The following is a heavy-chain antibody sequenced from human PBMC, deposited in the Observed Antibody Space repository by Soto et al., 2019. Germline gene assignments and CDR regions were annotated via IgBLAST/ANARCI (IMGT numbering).Heavy chain of an antibody. CDR3: AKTPRKLIAAAGTFDY. CDR2: ISGSGGST. CDR1: GFTFSSYA. J-gene: IGHJ4*02. V-gene: IGHV3-23*01. D-gene: IGHD6-13*01. Sequence: GGSLRLSCAASGFTFSSYAMSWVRQAPGKGLEWVSAISGSGGSTYYADSVKGRFTISRDNSKNTLYLQMNSLRAEDTAVYYCAKTPRKLIAAAGTFDYWGQGTLVTVSS.